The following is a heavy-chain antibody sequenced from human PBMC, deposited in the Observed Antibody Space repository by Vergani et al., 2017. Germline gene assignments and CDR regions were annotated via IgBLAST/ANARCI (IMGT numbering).Heavy chain of an antibody. D-gene: IGHD1-26*01. J-gene: IGHJ4*02. CDR3: ARDHTTPTDY. Sequence: VQLVESGGGVVQPGRSLRLSCAASGFTFSSYSMNWVRQAPGKGLEWVSYISSSSSTIYYADSVKGRFTISRDNAKNSLYLQMNSLRAEDTAVYYCARDHTTPTDYWGQGTLVTVSS. V-gene: IGHV3-48*01. CDR1: GFTFSSYS. CDR2: ISSSSSTI.